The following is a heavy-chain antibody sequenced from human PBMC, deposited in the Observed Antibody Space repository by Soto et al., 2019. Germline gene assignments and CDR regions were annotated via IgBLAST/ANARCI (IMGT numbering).Heavy chain of an antibody. CDR2: INPSGGST. D-gene: IGHD2-15*01. Sequence: ASVKVSCKASGYTFTSYYMHWVRQAPGQGLEWMGIINPSGGSTSYAQKFQGRVTMTRDTSTSTVYMELSSLRSEDTAVYYCARDGQGYCSGGSCCSSYYYGMDVWGQGTTVTVSS. V-gene: IGHV1-46*03. CDR1: GYTFTSYY. J-gene: IGHJ6*02. CDR3: ARDGQGYCSGGSCCSSYYYGMDV.